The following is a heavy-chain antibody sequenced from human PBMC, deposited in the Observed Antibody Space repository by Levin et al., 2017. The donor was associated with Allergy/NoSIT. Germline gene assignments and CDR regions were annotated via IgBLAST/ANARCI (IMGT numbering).Heavy chain of an antibody. CDR2: IYSRGNA. CDR3: ARDTQH. V-gene: IGHV3-66*01. CDR1: GFIVSNNF. J-gene: IGHJ1*01. Sequence: QSGGSLRLSCAGSGFIVSNNFMSWVRQAPGKGLEWVSIIYSRGNAFYADSVKGRFTVSRDESQNTLFLQMNSLRVEDTATYYCARDTQHWGQGTRVTVSS.